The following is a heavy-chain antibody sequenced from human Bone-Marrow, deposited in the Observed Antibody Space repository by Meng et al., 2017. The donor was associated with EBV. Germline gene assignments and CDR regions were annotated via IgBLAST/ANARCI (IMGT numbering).Heavy chain of an antibody. CDR2: IIPILGTS. J-gene: IGHJ5*02. Sequence: GQLVQSGAEVKKPGSSVKVSCKASGGTFGSYVISWVRQAPGQGLEWMGGIIPILGTSTRAQKFQGRLTITADKVTDTAYMELSSLRSEDTAVYYCARAGGCSTTSCPSGYFDPWGQGTLVTVS. D-gene: IGHD2-2*01. CDR3: ARAGGCSTTSCPSGYFDP. V-gene: IGHV1-69*06. CDR1: GGTFGSYV.